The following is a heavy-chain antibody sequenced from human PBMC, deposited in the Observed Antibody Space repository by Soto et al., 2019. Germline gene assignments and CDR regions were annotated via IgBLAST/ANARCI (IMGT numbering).Heavy chain of an antibody. Sequence: EAQLVESGGGLVQPGGSLRLSCAASGFTLRGYWMHWVRQAPGKGLVWVSRINSDGSSTSYADSVKGRFTISRDNAKNTLYLQMNSLRAEDTAVYYCAKDGRLGQFDYWGQGTLVTASS. CDR2: INSDGSST. V-gene: IGHV3-74*01. CDR3: AKDGRLGQFDY. CDR1: GFTLRGYW. D-gene: IGHD1-1*01. J-gene: IGHJ4*02.